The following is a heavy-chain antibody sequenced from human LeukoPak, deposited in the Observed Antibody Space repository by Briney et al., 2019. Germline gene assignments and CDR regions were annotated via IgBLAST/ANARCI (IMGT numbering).Heavy chain of an antibody. J-gene: IGHJ3*02. Sequence: SQTLSLTCTVSGVSISSGGYYWSWIRQHPGKGLEWIGYIYYSGSPFYNPSLKSRFTISVDTSKNQFSLKLSSVTAADTAVYYCARSVSWGLLVRDDAFDIWGQGTMVTVSS. CDR1: GVSISSGGYY. D-gene: IGHD2-21*01. V-gene: IGHV4-31*03. CDR3: ARSVSWGLLVRDDAFDI. CDR2: IYYSGSP.